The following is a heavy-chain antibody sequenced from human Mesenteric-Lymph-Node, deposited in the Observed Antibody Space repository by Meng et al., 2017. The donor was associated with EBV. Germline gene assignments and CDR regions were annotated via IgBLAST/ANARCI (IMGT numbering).Heavy chain of an antibody. J-gene: IGHJ4*02. Sequence: QVQLGQSGAGVKKPGASVRVSCKPSGYSFSNYGITWVRLAPGQGLEWMGLISAYNGDTNYAQKFQGRVTMTTDTSTGTAYMELGSLRSDDTAVYYCAREGGYYYNYDYWGQGTLVTVSS. CDR1: GYSFSNYG. V-gene: IGHV1-18*01. CDR2: ISAYNGDT. CDR3: AREGGYYYNYDY. D-gene: IGHD3-22*01.